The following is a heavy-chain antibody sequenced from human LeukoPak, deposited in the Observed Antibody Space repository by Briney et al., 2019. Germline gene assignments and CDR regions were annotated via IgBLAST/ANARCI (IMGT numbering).Heavy chain of an antibody. V-gene: IGHV3-9*01. CDR3: AKGLGDTISAGLYYFDY. J-gene: IGHJ4*02. CDR2: MSWNSGSI. D-gene: IGHD6-25*01. CDR1: GFTFDDYA. Sequence: PGRSLRLSCAASGFTFDDYAMHWVRQAPGKGLEWVSGMSWNSGSIGYADSVKGRFTISRDNAKNSLYLQMNSLRAEDTALYYCAKGLGDTISAGLYYFDYWGQGTLVTVSS.